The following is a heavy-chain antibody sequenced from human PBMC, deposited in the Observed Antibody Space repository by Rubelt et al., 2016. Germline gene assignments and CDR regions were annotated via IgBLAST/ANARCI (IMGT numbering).Heavy chain of an antibody. V-gene: IGHV3-30*04. CDR1: GFTFSSYA. D-gene: IGHD3-3*01. Sequence: QVQLVESGGGVVQPGRSLRLSCAASGFTFSSYAMHWVRQAPGKGLEWVAVISYDGSNKYYADSVKGRFTISRDNSKNTLYLQMNSLRAEDTAVYYCVRDYDFWSGYFSNYFDSWGQGTLVTVSS. CDR2: ISYDGSNK. J-gene: IGHJ4*02. CDR3: VRDYDFWSGYFSNYFDS.